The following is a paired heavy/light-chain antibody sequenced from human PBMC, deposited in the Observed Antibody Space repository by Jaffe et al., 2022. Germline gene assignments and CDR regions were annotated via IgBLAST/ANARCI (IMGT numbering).Light chain of an antibody. J-gene: IGLJ2*01. V-gene: IGLV1-44*01. CDR3: AAWDDSLNGQVV. CDR2: SNN. CDR1: SSNIGSNT. Sequence: QSVLTQPPSASGTPGQRVTISCSGSSSNIGSNTVNWYQQLPGTAPKLLIYSNNQRPSGVPDRFSGSKSGTSASLAISGLQSEDEADYYCAAWDDSLNGQVVFGGGTKLTVL.
Heavy chain of an antibody. CDR2: IYWDDDK. CDR1: GFSLSTSGVG. Sequence: QITLKESGPTLVKPTQTLTLTCTFSGFSLSTSGVGVGWIRQPPGKALEWLALIYWDDDKRYSPSLKSRLTITKDTSKNQVVLTMTNMDPVDTATYYCAHRHPRRLRLGELSLYPKETDAFDIWGQGTMVTVSS. J-gene: IGHJ3*02. V-gene: IGHV2-5*02. D-gene: IGHD3-16*02. CDR3: AHRHPRRLRLGELSLYPKETDAFDI.